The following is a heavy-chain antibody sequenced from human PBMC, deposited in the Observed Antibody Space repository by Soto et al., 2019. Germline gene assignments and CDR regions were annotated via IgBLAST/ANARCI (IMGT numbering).Heavy chain of an antibody. Sequence: GGSLRLSCAPSGFTFTNYLMHLVRQAPGKGLVWVSRINSDGSTTNYADSVMGRLTISRDNAKNTLYLQMDSLRAEDTAVYYCVRGIVAAGFDSWGQGT. D-gene: IGHD6-13*01. CDR3: VRGIVAAGFDS. J-gene: IGHJ4*02. V-gene: IGHV3-74*01. CDR2: INSDGSTT. CDR1: GFTFTNYL.